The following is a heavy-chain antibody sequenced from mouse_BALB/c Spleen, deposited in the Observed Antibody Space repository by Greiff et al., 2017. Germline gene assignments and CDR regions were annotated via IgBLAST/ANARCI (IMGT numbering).Heavy chain of an antibody. J-gene: IGHJ2*01. Sequence: QVHVKQSGPGLVAPSQSLSITCTVSGFSLTSYDISWIRQPPGKGLEWLGVIWTGGGTNYNSAFMSRLSISKDNSKSQVFLKMNSLQTDDTAIYYCVRELGYYFDYWGQGTTLTVSS. D-gene: IGHD4-1*01. CDR3: VRELGYYFDY. V-gene: IGHV2-9-2*01. CDR1: GFSLTSYD. CDR2: IWTGGGT.